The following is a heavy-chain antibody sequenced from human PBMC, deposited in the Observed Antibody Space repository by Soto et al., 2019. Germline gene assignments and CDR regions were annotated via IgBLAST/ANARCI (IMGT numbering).Heavy chain of an antibody. CDR3: AKDREEGYNFYYGMDV. CDR2: IYTSAST. CDR1: GASVNTYS. D-gene: IGHD2-15*01. J-gene: IGHJ6*02. Sequence: QVQLQESGPGLVKPSETLSLTCTVSGASVNTYSWSWIRQPAGKGLEWIGRIYTSASTNYSPSLKGRLTLAVDTSKNPGSLKLTSVTAADTAIYYCAKDREEGYNFYYGMDVWGQGATVTVSS. V-gene: IGHV4-4*07.